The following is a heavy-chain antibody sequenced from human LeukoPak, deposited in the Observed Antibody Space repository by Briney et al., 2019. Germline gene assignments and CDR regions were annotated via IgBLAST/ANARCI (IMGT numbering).Heavy chain of an antibody. V-gene: IGHV1-69*13. CDR3: ARAYCGGDCYSDYYYGMDV. Sequence: SVKVSCKASGGTFSSYAISWVRQAPGQGLEWMGGIIPIFGTANYAQKFQGRVTITADESTSTAYMELSSLRSEDTAVYYCARAYCGGDCYSDYYYGMDVWGQGTTVTVSS. D-gene: IGHD2-21*02. CDR1: GGTFSSYA. CDR2: IIPIFGTA. J-gene: IGHJ6*02.